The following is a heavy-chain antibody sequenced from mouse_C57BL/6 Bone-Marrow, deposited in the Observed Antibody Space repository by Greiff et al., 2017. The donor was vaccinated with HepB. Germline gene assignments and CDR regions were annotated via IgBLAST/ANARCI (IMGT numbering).Heavy chain of an antibody. Sequence: QVQLQQPGTELVKPGASVKLSCKASGYTFTSYWMHWVKQRPGQGLEWIGYINPSSGYTKYNQKFKDKATLTADKSSSTAYMQLSSLTSEDSAVYYCAFYDYDYFDYWGQGTTLTVSS. J-gene: IGHJ2*01. CDR3: AFYDYDYFDY. CDR1: GYTFTSYW. D-gene: IGHD2-4*01. CDR2: INPSSGYT. V-gene: IGHV1-7*01.